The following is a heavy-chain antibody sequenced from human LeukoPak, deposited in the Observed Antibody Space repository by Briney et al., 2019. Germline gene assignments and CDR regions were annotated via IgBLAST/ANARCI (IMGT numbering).Heavy chain of an antibody. V-gene: IGHV3-53*01. CDR3: ARDSGGY. D-gene: IGHD1-26*01. Sequence: GGSLRLSCAASGFTVSSNYMSWVRQAPGKGLEWVSVIYSSGSTYYADSVKGRFTISRDNAKNSLYLQMNSLRAEDTAVYYCARDSGGYWGQGTLVTVSS. J-gene: IGHJ4*02. CDR1: GFTVSSNY. CDR2: IYSSGST.